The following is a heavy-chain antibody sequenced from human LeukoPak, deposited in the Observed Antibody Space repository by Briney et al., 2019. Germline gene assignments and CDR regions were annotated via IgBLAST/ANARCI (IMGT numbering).Heavy chain of an antibody. V-gene: IGHV4-34*01. CDR3: ARFKPYYYYYYMDI. J-gene: IGHJ6*03. CDR1: RGSFSGSY. CDR2: IDHIGTT. Sequence: SETLSLTCVVHRGSFSGSYWSWIRQSPGKGLEWIGEIDHIGTTNYNPSLKSRVTISLDTSKNQFSLKLTSVTAADTAVYYCARFKPYYYYYYMDIWGNGTSVTVSS.